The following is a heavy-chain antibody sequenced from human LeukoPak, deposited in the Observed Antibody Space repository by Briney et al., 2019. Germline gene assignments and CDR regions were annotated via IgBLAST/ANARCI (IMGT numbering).Heavy chain of an antibody. J-gene: IGHJ4*02. CDR2: ISGSGGST. Sequence: GGSLRLSCAASGLTFSSYAMSWVRQAPGKGLEWVSAISGSGGSTSYADSVKGRFTISRDNSKNTLYLQMNSLRAEDTAVYFCPKNSISWYSGWGQGTLVTVSS. CDR3: PKNSISWYSG. CDR1: GLTFSSYA. D-gene: IGHD6-13*01. V-gene: IGHV3-23*01.